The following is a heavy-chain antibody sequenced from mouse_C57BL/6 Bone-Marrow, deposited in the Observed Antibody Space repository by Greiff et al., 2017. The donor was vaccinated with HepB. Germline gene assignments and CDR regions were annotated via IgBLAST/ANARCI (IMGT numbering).Heavy chain of an antibody. Sequence: EVNVVESGGGLVQPGESLKLSCESNEYEFPSHDMSWVRKTPEKRLELVAAINSDGGSTYYPDTMERRFIISRDNTKKTLYLQMSSLRSEDTALYYCARQIYDGYFYDYWGQGTTLTVSS. J-gene: IGHJ2*01. CDR3: ARQIYDGYFYDY. D-gene: IGHD2-3*01. V-gene: IGHV5-2*01. CDR2: INSDGGST. CDR1: EYEFPSHD.